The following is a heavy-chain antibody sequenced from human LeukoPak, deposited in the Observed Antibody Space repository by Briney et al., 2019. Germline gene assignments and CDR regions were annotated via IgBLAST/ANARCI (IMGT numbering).Heavy chain of an antibody. Sequence: GGSLRLSCAASGFTFSSYAMSWVRQAPGKGLEWVSAISGSGGSTYYADSVKGRFTISRDNSKNTLYLQMNSLRAEDTAVYYCAKAYDILTGYYLDYWGQGTLVTVSS. J-gene: IGHJ4*02. CDR1: GFTFSSYA. D-gene: IGHD3-9*01. V-gene: IGHV3-23*01. CDR2: ISGSGGST. CDR3: AKAYDILTGYYLDY.